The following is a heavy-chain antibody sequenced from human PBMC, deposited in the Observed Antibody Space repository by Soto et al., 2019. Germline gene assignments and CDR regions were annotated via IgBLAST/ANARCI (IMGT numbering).Heavy chain of an antibody. D-gene: IGHD6-19*01. Sequence: VQLLESGGGLVQPGGSLRLSCAASGFTFRDYAMNWFGLSPGKGLDWVSDISGNGDSARHADSVKGRFTISRDNSRNTLYLQMNSLRVDDTAVYYCGKERRGSGWSVCNFWGQGTLVTVSS. CDR3: GKERRGSGWSVCNF. J-gene: IGHJ4*02. CDR1: GFTFRDYA. CDR2: ISGNGDSA. V-gene: IGHV3-23*01.